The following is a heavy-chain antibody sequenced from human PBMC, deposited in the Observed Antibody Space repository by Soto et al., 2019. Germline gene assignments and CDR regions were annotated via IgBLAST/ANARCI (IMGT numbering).Heavy chain of an antibody. CDR2: ISGSGGST. Sequence: GGSLILSCASSGFTFSSYSMSWVRQAPGKGLEWVSAISGSGGSTYYADSVKGRFTISRDNSKNTLYLQMNSLRAEDTAVYYCASVTGTNGAFDIWGQGTMVTVSS. D-gene: IGHD1-7*01. CDR3: ASVTGTNGAFDI. J-gene: IGHJ3*02. V-gene: IGHV3-23*01. CDR1: GFTFSSYS.